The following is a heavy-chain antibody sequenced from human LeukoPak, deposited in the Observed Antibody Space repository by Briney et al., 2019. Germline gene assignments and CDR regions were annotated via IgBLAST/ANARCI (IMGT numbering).Heavy chain of an antibody. Sequence: ASVKVSCKASGYTFTGYYMHWVRQAPGQGLEWMGWINPNSGGTNYAQKFQDRVTMTRDTSISTAYMELSRLRSDDTAVYYCARTRIAVVRFDPWGQGTLVTVSS. CDR2: INPNSGGT. V-gene: IGHV1-2*02. CDR1: GYTFTGYY. CDR3: ARTRIAVVRFDP. J-gene: IGHJ5*02. D-gene: IGHD6-19*01.